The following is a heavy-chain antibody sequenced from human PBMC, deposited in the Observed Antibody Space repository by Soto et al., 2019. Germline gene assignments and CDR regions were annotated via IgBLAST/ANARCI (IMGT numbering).Heavy chain of an antibody. CDR1: GFSLSTSGMC. Sequence: GTGPTLVNHTQTLTLTCPFSGFSLSTSGMCVSWIRQPPGKALEWLARIDWDDDKYYSTSLKTRLTISKDTSKNQVVLTMTNMDPVDTATYYCARIALISSSTSDWFDPWGQGTLVTVSS. CDR3: ARIALISSSTSDWFDP. CDR2: IDWDDDK. J-gene: IGHJ5*02. V-gene: IGHV2-70*11. D-gene: IGHD2-2*01.